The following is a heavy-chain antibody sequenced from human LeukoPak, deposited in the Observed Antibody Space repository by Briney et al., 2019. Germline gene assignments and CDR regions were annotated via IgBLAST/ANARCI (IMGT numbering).Heavy chain of an antibody. D-gene: IGHD3/OR15-3a*01. CDR2: ISYDGSNK. J-gene: IGHJ4*02. CDR1: GFTFSSSG. CDR3: ARRSAPCGLDY. V-gene: IGHV3-30*03. Sequence: PGGSLRLSCAASGFTFSSSGMHWVRQAPGKGLEWVAVISYDGSNKYYADSVKGRFTFSRDNSKNTLYLQMNSLRAEDTAFYYCARRSAPCGLDYWGQGTLVTVSS.